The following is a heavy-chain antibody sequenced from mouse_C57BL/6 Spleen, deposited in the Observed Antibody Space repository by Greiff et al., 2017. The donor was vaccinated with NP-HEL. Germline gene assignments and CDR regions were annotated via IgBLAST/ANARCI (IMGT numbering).Heavy chain of an antibody. CDR3: ARIMDYDGSPYALDD. Sequence: VQLQQPGAELVKPGASVKLSCKASGYTFTSYWMYWVKQRPGQGLEWIGMIHPNSGSTYYNEKFKSKATLTVDKSSSTAYMQLSSLTSEDSAVYYCARIMDYDGSPYALDDWGQGTSVTVSS. CDR2: IHPNSGST. J-gene: IGHJ4*01. D-gene: IGHD1-1*01. V-gene: IGHV1-64*01. CDR1: GYTFTSYW.